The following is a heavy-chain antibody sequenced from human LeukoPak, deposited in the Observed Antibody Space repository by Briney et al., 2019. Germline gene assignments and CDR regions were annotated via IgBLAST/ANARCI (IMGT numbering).Heavy chain of an antibody. D-gene: IGHD2-2*01. Sequence: GGSLRLSCAASGFTFSSYWMSWVRQAPGKGLEWVANIKQDGSEKYYVDSVKGRFTISRDNAKNSLYLQMNSLRAEDTAVYYCARAYCSSTSCYPQLYYYYYYMDVWGKGTTVTVSS. J-gene: IGHJ6*03. CDR2: IKQDGSEK. V-gene: IGHV3-7*04. CDR1: GFTFSSYW. CDR3: ARAYCSSTSCYPQLYYYYYYMDV.